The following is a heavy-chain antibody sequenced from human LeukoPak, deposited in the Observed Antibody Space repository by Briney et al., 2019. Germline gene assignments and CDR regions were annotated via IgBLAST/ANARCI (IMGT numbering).Heavy chain of an antibody. CDR2: ITTSSSDV. Sequence: GGSLRLSCAASGFTFSSYFMNWVRQAPGNGLEWVSTITTSSSDVYYADSVRGRFTISRDNAKNSLFLQMNGLRAEDTAVYYCARALTGIPYYFDYWGQGSLVTVSS. V-gene: IGHV3-21*01. D-gene: IGHD1-20*01. CDR1: GFTFSSYF. J-gene: IGHJ4*02. CDR3: ARALTGIPYYFDY.